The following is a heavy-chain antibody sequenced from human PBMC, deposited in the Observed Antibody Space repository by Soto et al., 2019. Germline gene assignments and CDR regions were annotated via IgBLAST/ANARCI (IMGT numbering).Heavy chain of an antibody. CDR3: AREGNDYSSRWANPPLLKDYYYGRDV. V-gene: IGHV1-18*01. CDR2: ISGYNGKA. Sequence: QVQLGQSGTAVKKPGASVKCSCKASGYIFTNSGISWVRQAPGQGLEWMGWISGYNGKANYAQKVQGRVTMTTDTSSNTAYRELRRLTSDDTAVYYCAREGNDYSSRWANPPLLKDYYYGRDVGGQWTTVIVSS. CDR1: GYIFTNSG. D-gene: IGHD5-12*01. J-gene: IGHJ6*02.